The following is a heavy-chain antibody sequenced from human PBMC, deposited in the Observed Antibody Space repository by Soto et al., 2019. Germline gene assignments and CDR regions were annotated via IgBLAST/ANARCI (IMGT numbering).Heavy chain of an antibody. V-gene: IGHV3-49*04. J-gene: IGHJ4*02. CDR3: TRGRDGYNPYYFLY. D-gene: IGHD3-10*01. Sequence: PRGSLRLSCTASGFTSGDYAINWVRQVPGKGLEWLGFIRNDIYDETTEYAASVKGRIIISRDDSKSMAYLQMDSLKIEDTGVYYCTRGRDGYNPYYFLYWGQGALVTVSS. CDR1: GFTSGDYA. CDR2: IRNDIYDETT.